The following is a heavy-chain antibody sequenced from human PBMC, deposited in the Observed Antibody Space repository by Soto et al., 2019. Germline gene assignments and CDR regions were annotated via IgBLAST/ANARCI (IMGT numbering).Heavy chain of an antibody. V-gene: IGHV3-23*01. CDR3: AKHIGGGSGWYSGY. CDR1: GFTFSSYA. CDR2: ISGSSGST. Sequence: VGSLRLSCAASGFTFSSYAMSWVRQAPGKGLEWVSAISGSSGSTYYADSVKGRFTISRDNSKNTLYLQMNSLRAEDTAVYYCAKHIGGGSGWYSGYWGQGTPGHRLL. J-gene: IGHJ4*02. D-gene: IGHD6-19*01.